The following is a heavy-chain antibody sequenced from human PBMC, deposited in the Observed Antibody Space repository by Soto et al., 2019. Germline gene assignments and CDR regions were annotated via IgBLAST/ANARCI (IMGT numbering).Heavy chain of an antibody. Sequence: QVQLQESGPGLVKPSQTLSLTCTVSGGSISSGGYYWSWIRQHPGKGLEWIGYIYYSGSTYYNPSLMSRVTISVDTSKNQFSLKLSSVTAADTAVYYCARDNYGSGSYYADWYFDLWGRGTLVTVSS. CDR3: ARDNYGSGSYYADWYFDL. J-gene: IGHJ2*01. CDR1: GGSISSGGYY. CDR2: IYYSGST. V-gene: IGHV4-31*03. D-gene: IGHD3-10*01.